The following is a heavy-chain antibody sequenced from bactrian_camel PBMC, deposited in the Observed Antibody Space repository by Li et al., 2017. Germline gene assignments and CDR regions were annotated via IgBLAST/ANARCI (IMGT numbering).Heavy chain of an antibody. Sequence: VQLVESGGGLVQPGGSLRLSCAASGFTFSSYYMNWVHQAPGKGLEWVSSILSDGSMTNYADSVKGQFTTSRDNAKNTLYLQMNSLKPEDTAMYYCALDRLRCLTATPLSVQGYSHWGQGTQVTVS. V-gene: IGHV3-2*01. CDR2: ILSDGSMT. D-gene: IGHD2*01. CDR3: ALDRLRCLTATPLSVQGYSH. CDR1: GFTFSSYY. J-gene: IGHJ4*01.